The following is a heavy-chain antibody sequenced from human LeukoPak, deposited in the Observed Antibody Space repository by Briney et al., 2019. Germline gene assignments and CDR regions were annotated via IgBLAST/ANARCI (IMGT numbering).Heavy chain of an antibody. Sequence: KPSGNPSLTCTVSGGSISSYYWGWIRQPPGKGLEWIGYIYYSGSTDYNPSLKSRVTISVDTSKNQFSLKLSSVTAADTAVYYCARSARPEAAAFLDYWGQGTLVTVSS. J-gene: IGHJ4*02. CDR1: GGSISSYY. CDR2: IYYSGST. CDR3: ARSARPEAAAFLDY. V-gene: IGHV4-59*08. D-gene: IGHD6-13*01.